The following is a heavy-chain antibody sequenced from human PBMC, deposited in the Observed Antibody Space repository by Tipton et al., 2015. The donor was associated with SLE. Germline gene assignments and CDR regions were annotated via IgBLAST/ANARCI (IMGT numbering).Heavy chain of an antibody. V-gene: IGHV4-59*11. J-gene: IGHJ4*02. CDR3: SEGYYFDY. Sequence: TLSLTCTVSGDSTSVHYWSWIRQSPGKGLEWIGYIYYSGNTNYNPSLKSRVRMSVDTSKNQISLKLNSVIAADTAVYYCSEGYYFDYWGQGTLVTVSS. CDR2: IYYSGNT. CDR1: GDSTSVHY.